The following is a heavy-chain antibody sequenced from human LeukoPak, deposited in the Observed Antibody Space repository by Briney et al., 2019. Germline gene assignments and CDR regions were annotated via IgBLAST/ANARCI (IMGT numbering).Heavy chain of an antibody. V-gene: IGHV1-46*01. D-gene: IGHD4/OR15-4a*01. CDR1: GYTFTSNY. Sequence: ASVKVSCRAFGYTFTSNYMHWVRQAPGQGPEWMGVISPSGGATTYAHKFQGTVTLTSDMSTSTDYLELSRLRYEDTAVYYCARDNLVRDEAWWFNPWGQGTLVTVSS. CDR3: ARDNLVRDEAWWFNP. J-gene: IGHJ5*02. CDR2: ISPSGGAT.